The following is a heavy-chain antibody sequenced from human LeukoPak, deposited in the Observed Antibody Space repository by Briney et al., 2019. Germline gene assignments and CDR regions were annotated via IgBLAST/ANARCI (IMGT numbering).Heavy chain of an antibody. CDR3: TKLKGWYGDGYFDY. V-gene: IGHV3-53*01. CDR1: GFSVSSKY. CDR2: IYSGGTT. J-gene: IGHJ4*02. Sequence: GGSLRLSCAASGFSVSSKYMSWVRQPAGKGLEWVSVIYSGGTTFYADSVKGRFTISRDDSKNTLYLQMNSLRPDDTAVYYCTKLKGWYGDGYFDYWGPGILVTVSS. D-gene: IGHD6-19*01.